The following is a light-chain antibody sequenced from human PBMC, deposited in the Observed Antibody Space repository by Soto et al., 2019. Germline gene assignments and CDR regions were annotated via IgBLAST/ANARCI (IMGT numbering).Light chain of an antibody. CDR2: GNS. V-gene: IGLV1-40*01. CDR3: QSYDSSLSGYVV. Sequence: QSVLTQPPSVSGAPGQRVTISCTGSSSNIGAGYDVHWYQQLPGTAPKLLIYGNSNRSSGVPDRFSGSKSGTSASLAITGLQAEDEGDYYCQSYDSSLSGYVVFGGGTKLTVL. J-gene: IGLJ2*01. CDR1: SSNIGAGYD.